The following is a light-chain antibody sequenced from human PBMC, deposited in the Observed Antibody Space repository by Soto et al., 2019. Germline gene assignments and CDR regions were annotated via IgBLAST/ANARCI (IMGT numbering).Light chain of an antibody. J-gene: IGKJ4*01. V-gene: IGKV1-12*01. CDR2: AAS. Sequence: DIQMTQSPSSVSASVGDRVTITGRASQGISSWLAWYQQKQEKAPKLLIYAASSLQSGIPSRFSVSGYGTDFTLTISSLQPEDFAPYYCQQTNSFPLTFGGGTKVEIK. CDR3: QQTNSFPLT. CDR1: QGISSW.